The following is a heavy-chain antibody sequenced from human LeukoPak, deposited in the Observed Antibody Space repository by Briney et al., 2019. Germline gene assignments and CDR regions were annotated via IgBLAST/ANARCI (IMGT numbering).Heavy chain of an antibody. CDR3: ARDPYDYSGYFYGAFDI. CDR2: INREGDGE. D-gene: IGHD3-22*01. V-gene: IGHV3-7*01. Sequence: GGSLRLSCAASGLTFSNYWMTWVRQAPGKGLEWVANINREGDGEEYVDSVKGRFTISRDNAKKSLYLQLNSLRAEDTAVYYCARDPYDYSGYFYGAFDIWGQGTMVTVSS. J-gene: IGHJ3*02. CDR1: GLTFSNYW.